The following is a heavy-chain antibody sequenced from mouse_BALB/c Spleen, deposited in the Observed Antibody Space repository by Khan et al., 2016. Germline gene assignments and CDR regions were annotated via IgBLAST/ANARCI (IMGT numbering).Heavy chain of an antibody. D-gene: IGHD4-1*01. Sequence: EVQLQESGPGLVKPSQSLSLTCTVTGYSITSDYAWNWIRQFPGNKLEWMGYISYSGSPSYNPSLKSRISITRDTSKNQFFLQLNSVTTEDTATYYCARSGPFYFDYWGQGTTLTVSS. J-gene: IGHJ2*01. CDR3: ARSGPFYFDY. CDR1: GYSITSDYA. CDR2: ISYSGSP. V-gene: IGHV3-2*02.